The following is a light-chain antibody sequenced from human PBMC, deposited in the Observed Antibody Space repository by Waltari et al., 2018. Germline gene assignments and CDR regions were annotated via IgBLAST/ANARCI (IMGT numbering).Light chain of an antibody. CDR1: QEIGNF. J-gene: IGKJ2*01. Sequence: DIQMTQSPSSLSASAGDRVTITCQASQEIGNFLNWYQQKPGRAPNRLIYDASNLETGVPSRFSGSGSGTHFTFTITSLQSEDIATYYCQQYDNFPFTFGQGTKVEIK. CDR3: QQYDNFPFT. CDR2: DAS. V-gene: IGKV1-33*01.